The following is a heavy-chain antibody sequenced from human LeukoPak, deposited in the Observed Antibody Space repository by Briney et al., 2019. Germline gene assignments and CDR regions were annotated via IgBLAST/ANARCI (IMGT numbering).Heavy chain of an antibody. D-gene: IGHD3-3*01. V-gene: IGHV3-23*01. CDR3: AKDFSYDFWSGYYDF. Sequence: GGSLRLSCAASGFSFSGNCVSWVRQAPGQGLEWVASISGSGGTTYYADSVKGRFTISRDNSKNTVYLQMNSLRAEDTAVYYCAKDFSYDFWSGYYDFWGQGTLVTVSS. J-gene: IGHJ4*02. CDR1: GFSFSGNC. CDR2: ISGSGGTT.